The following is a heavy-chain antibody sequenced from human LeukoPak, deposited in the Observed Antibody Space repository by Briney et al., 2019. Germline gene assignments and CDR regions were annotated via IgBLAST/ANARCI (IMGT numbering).Heavy chain of an antibody. CDR2: VSGSGGNS. V-gene: IGHV3-21*01. CDR1: GFTFSSYS. J-gene: IGHJ4*02. Sequence: GGAPRLPCSASGFTFSSYSMNWGRPAPVKGVEWGFGVSGSGGNSFYADSVKGRFTISRDNAKNSLYLQMNSLRAEDTAVYYCARGAASFIAAAADYWGQGTLVTVSS. D-gene: IGHD6-13*01. CDR3: ARGAASFIAAAADY.